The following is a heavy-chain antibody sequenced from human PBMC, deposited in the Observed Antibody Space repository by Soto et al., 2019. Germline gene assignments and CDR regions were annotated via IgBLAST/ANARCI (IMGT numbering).Heavy chain of an antibody. Sequence: EVKLVQSGAEVKKPGESLRISCKGSGYTFTSYWINWVRQMPGKGLEWMGRIDPTDSYTNYNPSFQGHVTISADKSLSTAYIQWDSLRASDTATYYCARGGPQVVHNWVDPWGQGTLITVSS. V-gene: IGHV5-10-1*01. D-gene: IGHD2-15*01. J-gene: IGHJ5*02. CDR3: ARGGPQVVHNWVDP. CDR1: GYTFTSYW. CDR2: IDPTDSYT.